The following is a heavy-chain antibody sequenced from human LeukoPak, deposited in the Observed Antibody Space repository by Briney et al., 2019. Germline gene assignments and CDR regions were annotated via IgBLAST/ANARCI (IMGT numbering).Heavy chain of an antibody. D-gene: IGHD2-15*01. CDR2: FDPEDGET. Sequence: ASVKVSCKASGYTFTSYYMHWVRQAPGKGLEWMGGFDPEDGETIYAQKFQGRVTMTEDTSTDTAYMELSSLRSEDTAVYYCATAGYCSGGSCYSWGQGTLVTVSS. CDR1: GYTFTSYY. J-gene: IGHJ4*02. CDR3: ATAGYCSGGSCYS. V-gene: IGHV1-24*01.